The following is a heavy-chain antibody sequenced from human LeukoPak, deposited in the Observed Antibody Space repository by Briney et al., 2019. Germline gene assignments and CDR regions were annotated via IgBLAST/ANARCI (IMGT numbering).Heavy chain of an antibody. CDR3: ARAMLDSSGRDY. CDR2: INPDGSVT. CDR1: GFTFSTYW. V-gene: IGHV3-74*01. D-gene: IGHD3-22*01. Sequence: PGGSLRLSCAASGFTFSTYWMHWVRQDPGKGLVWVSRINPDGSVTGHTDSVKGRFTISRDNAKNTVYLQINSLRAEDTALYYCARAMLDSSGRDYWGQGTLVTVSS. J-gene: IGHJ4*02.